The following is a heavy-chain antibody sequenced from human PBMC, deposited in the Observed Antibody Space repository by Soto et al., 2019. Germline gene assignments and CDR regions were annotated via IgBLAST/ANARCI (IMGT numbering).Heavy chain of an antibody. V-gene: IGHV4-59*01. Sequence: QVQLQESGPGLVKPSETLSLTCTVSGGSISSYYWSWIRQPPGKGLEWIGYSYYSGSTNYNPSLKGRVTISVDTSKNQFSLKLSSVTAADTAVYYCARNLGGGSDNWFDPWGQGTLVTFSS. CDR1: GGSISSYY. CDR3: ARNLGGGSDNWFDP. J-gene: IGHJ5*02. D-gene: IGHD2-15*01. CDR2: SYYSGST.